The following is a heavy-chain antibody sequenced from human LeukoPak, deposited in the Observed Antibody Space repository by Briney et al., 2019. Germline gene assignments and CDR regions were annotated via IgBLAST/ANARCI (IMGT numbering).Heavy chain of an antibody. Sequence: ASVKVSCKGSGYTFTSYGISWVRQAPGQGLEWMGWISAYNGNTNYAQKLQGRVTMTTDTSTSTAYMELRSLRSDDTAVYYCARDNYYDSSGYYRAWGQGTLVTVSS. D-gene: IGHD3-22*01. CDR3: ARDNYYDSSGYYRA. CDR1: GYTFTSYG. V-gene: IGHV1-18*01. J-gene: IGHJ5*02. CDR2: ISAYNGNT.